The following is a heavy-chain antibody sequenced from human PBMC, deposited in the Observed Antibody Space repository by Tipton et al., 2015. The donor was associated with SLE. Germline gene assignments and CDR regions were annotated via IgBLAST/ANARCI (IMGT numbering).Heavy chain of an antibody. Sequence: TLSLTCTVSGGSISSGGYYWSWIRQHPGKGLEWIGYIYYSGSTYHNPSLKSRVTISVDTSKNQFSLKLSSVTAADTAVYYCARAGYSGYDCDYFDYWGQGTLVTVSS. D-gene: IGHD5-12*01. CDR3: ARAGYSGYDCDYFDY. V-gene: IGHV4-31*03. CDR2: IYYSGST. CDR1: GGSISSGGYY. J-gene: IGHJ4*02.